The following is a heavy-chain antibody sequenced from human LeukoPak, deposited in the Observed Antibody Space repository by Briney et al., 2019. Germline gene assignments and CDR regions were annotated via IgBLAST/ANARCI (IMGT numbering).Heavy chain of an antibody. CDR2: ISSSSSTI. Sequence: PGGSLRLSCAASGFTFSSYSMNWVRQAPGKGLEWVSYISSSSSTIYYADSVKGRFTISRDNAKNSLYLQMNSLRAEDTAGYYCARDRALELDAFDIWGQGTMVTVSS. CDR1: GFTFSSYS. V-gene: IGHV3-48*01. CDR3: ARDRALELDAFDI. J-gene: IGHJ3*02. D-gene: IGHD1-7*01.